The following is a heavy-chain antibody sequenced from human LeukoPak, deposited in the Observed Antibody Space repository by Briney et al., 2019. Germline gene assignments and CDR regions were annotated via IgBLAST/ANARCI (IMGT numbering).Heavy chain of an antibody. CDR1: GGSISSGDYY. CDR2: IYYSGST. Sequence: PSQTLSLTCTVSGGSISSGDYYWSWIRQPPGKGLEWIGYIYYSGSTYYNLSLKSRVTISVDTSKNQFSLKLSSVTAADTAVYYCARWVVGAKGAFDYWGQGTLVTVSS. J-gene: IGHJ4*02. V-gene: IGHV4-30-4*08. D-gene: IGHD1-26*01. CDR3: ARWVVGAKGAFDY.